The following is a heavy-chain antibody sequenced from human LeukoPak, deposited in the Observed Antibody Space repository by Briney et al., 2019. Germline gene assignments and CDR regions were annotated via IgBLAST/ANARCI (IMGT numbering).Heavy chain of an antibody. J-gene: IGHJ4*02. CDR2: ISYDGSNK. CDR3: AKDVYYYDSSGPTN. V-gene: IGHV3-30-3*01. Sequence: PGRSLRLSCAASRFTFSNYAMHWVRQAPGKGLEWVAVISYDGSNKYYADSVKGRFTISRDISKNTLYLQMNSLRAEDTAVYYCAKDVYYYDSSGPTNWGQGTLVTVSS. D-gene: IGHD3-22*01. CDR1: RFTFSNYA.